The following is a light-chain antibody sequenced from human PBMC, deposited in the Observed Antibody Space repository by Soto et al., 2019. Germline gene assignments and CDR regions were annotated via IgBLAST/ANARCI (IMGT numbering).Light chain of an antibody. Sequence: EIVLTQSPATLSLSPGERATLSCRASQSVSSYLAWYQQKPGQAPRLLIYDASNRATGIPARFSGSGSGTDFTLTISGLQSEDFGIYYCHHYDNWPPRNTFGQGTKVDIK. V-gene: IGKV3-11*01. CDR3: HHYDNWPPRNT. CDR2: DAS. J-gene: IGKJ2*01. CDR1: QSVSSY.